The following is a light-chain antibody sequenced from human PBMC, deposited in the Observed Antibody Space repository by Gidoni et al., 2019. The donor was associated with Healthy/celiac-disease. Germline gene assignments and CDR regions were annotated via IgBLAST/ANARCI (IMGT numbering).Light chain of an antibody. V-gene: IGKV1-39*01. Sequence: DIQMTQSPSSLSASVGDRVTITCRASQNINNYLNWYQQKPGKAPKLLIYAASSLQSGVPSRFSGSGSGTDFTLTISSLQPEDFSTYFCQQSYSTPRTFGQGTKLEFK. CDR1: QNINNY. CDR3: QQSYSTPRT. J-gene: IGKJ2*01. CDR2: AAS.